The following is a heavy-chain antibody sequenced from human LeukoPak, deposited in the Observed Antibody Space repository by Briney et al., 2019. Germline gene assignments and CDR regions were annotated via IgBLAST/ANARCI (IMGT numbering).Heavy chain of an antibody. J-gene: IGHJ1*01. V-gene: IGHV3-30-3*01. CDR1: GFAFNSYA. CDR3: AREMYSSTWFYLFRD. Sequence: AGGSLRLSCAASGFAFNSYAMHWVRQAPGKGLEWVAVISYDGSNKECVDSVKGRFTISRDNSKNALYLQMHSLRAEDTAVYYCAREMYSSTWFYLFRDWGQGTLLTVSS. CDR2: ISYDGSNK. D-gene: IGHD6-13*01.